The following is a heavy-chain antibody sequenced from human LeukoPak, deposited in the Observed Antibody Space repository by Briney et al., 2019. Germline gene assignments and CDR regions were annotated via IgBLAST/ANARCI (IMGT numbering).Heavy chain of an antibody. CDR1: GFSFSDSD. D-gene: IGHD3-16*01. CDR3: ARLTDLAGAYDFVGFDY. J-gene: IGHJ4*02. V-gene: IGHV3-73*01. CDR2: IRSTAGTYAT. Sequence: GGSLRLSCAASGFSFSDSDIHWVRQPSGKGLEWVGRIRSTAGTYATEYIASVKGRFTISRDDSKNTAYLQMNSLKTEDTALYYCARLTDLAGAYDFVGFDYWGQGTLVTVSS.